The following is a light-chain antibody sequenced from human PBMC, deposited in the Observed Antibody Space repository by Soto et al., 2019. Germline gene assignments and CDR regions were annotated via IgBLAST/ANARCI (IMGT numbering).Light chain of an antibody. V-gene: IGKV3-11*01. CDR1: QSVSSY. Sequence: EIVLTQSPATLSLSPGERATLSCRASQSVSSYLAWHQQKPGQAPRLLIYDASSRATGIPARFSGSGSGTDFTLTISSLEPEDFAVYYCQQRSNWPLTFGGGTKVEIK. CDR2: DAS. CDR3: QQRSNWPLT. J-gene: IGKJ4*01.